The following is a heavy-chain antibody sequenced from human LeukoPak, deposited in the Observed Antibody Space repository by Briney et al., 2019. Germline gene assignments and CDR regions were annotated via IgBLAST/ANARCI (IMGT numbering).Heavy chain of an antibody. J-gene: IGHJ4*02. Sequence: GGSLRLFCAASGFTVTTLAMTWVRQAPGKGLEWVSVIGESDGRTYYADSVKGRFTISRDESKNTLYLQMNSLRAEDTAVYYCAKGPTDSCWEKLHDWGQGTLVTVSS. CDR1: GFTVTTLA. D-gene: IGHD1-26*01. CDR3: AKGPTDSCWEKLHD. CDR2: IGESDGRT. V-gene: IGHV3-23*01.